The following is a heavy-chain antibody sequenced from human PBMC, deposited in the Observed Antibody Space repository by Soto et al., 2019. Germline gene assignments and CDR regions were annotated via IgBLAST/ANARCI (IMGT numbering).Heavy chain of an antibody. CDR1: GFTFSSYA. V-gene: IGHV3-23*01. CDR3: AKSFLGGGRPYYFDY. Sequence: LRLSCAASGFTFSSYAMSWVRQAPGKGLEWVSAISGSGGSTYYADSVKGRFTISRDNSKNTLYLQMNSLRAEDTAVYYCAKSFLGGGRPYYFDYWGQGTLVTVSS. CDR2: ISGSGGST. J-gene: IGHJ4*02. D-gene: IGHD2-15*01.